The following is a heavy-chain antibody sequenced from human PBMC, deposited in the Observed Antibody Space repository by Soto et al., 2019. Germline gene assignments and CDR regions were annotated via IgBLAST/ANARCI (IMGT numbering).Heavy chain of an antibody. V-gene: IGHV4-59*01. J-gene: IGHJ3*02. CDR3: ARVHGGDSDAFDI. CDR1: GGSISSYY. CDR2: IYYSGST. D-gene: IGHD3-10*01. Sequence: PSETLSLTCTFSGGSISSYYWSLIRQPPGKGLEWIGYIYYSGSTNYNPSLKSRVTISVDTSKNQFSLKLSSVTAADTAVYYCARVHGGDSDAFDIWGQGTMVTVSS.